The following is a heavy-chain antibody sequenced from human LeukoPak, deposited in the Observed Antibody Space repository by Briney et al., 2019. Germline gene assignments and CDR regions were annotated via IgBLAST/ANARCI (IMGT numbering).Heavy chain of an antibody. Sequence: PGRSLRLSRAASGFTFNSYAVHWVRQAPGKGLEWVAVISYDGSINFYSASVKGRFTISRDNSKNTLYLQMNSLRADDTALYFCARDRRYCSGGSCYFDYFFDYWGQGTLVTVSS. CDR2: ISYDGSIN. CDR3: ARDRRYCSGGSCYFDYFFDY. J-gene: IGHJ4*02. D-gene: IGHD2-15*01. CDR1: GFTFNSYA. V-gene: IGHV3-30*04.